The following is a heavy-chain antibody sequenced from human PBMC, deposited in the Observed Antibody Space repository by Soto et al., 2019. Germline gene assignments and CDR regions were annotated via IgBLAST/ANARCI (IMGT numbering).Heavy chain of an antibody. CDR1: GFTFSSSE. CDR2: IHPAGQPI. J-gene: IGHJ3*01. V-gene: IGHV3-48*03. Sequence: EVQLVESGGGLVQPGGSLRLSCVASGFTFSSSEMYWFRQAPGKGLEWVSYIHPAGQPIFYADSVKGRFTISRDNAKNSLYLQMNSLRAEDTAVYYCARRGSSWGQGTMVTVSS. D-gene: IGHD2-2*01. CDR3: ARRGSS.